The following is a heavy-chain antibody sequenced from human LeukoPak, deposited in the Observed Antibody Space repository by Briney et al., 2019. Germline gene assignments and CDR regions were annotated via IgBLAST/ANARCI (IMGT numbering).Heavy chain of an antibody. V-gene: IGHV3-11*01. Sequence: PGGSLRLPCAASGFTFSDYYMSWIRQAPGKGLEWVSYISSSGSTIYYADSVKGRFTISRDNAKNSLYLQMNSLRAEDTAVYYCARDVDDSSGYYDYWGQGTLVTVSS. CDR2: ISSSGSTI. CDR3: ARDVDDSSGYYDY. J-gene: IGHJ4*02. CDR1: GFTFSDYY. D-gene: IGHD3-22*01.